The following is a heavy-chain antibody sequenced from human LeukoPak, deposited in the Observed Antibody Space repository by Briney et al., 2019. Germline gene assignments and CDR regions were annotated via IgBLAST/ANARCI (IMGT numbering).Heavy chain of an antibody. D-gene: IGHD2-8*01. CDR3: ARPLAPVMLNAFDV. Sequence: ASVTVSCKASGYTFTGYYIHWVRQAPGQGLEWVGIINPSDGDTGYAQNLQGRVTMTRDTSTRTVYLVLTSLRSGDTAVYYCARPLAPVMLNAFDVWGQGTMVTVFS. J-gene: IGHJ3*01. CDR1: GYTFTGYY. CDR2: INPSDGDT. V-gene: IGHV1-46*01.